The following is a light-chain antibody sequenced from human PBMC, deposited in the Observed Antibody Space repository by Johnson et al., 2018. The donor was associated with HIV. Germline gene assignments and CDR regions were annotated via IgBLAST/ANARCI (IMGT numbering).Light chain of an antibody. CDR2: DNN. V-gene: IGLV1-51*01. CDR1: SSNIGNNY. Sequence: QSMLTQPPSVSAAPGQKVTISCSGSSSNIGNNYVSWYQQLPGTAPKLLIYDNNKRPSGTPDRFSGSKSGTSATLGITGLQTGDEGYYYCGTWDGSLSAGAVFGTGTKVTVL. CDR3: GTWDGSLSAGAV. J-gene: IGLJ1*01.